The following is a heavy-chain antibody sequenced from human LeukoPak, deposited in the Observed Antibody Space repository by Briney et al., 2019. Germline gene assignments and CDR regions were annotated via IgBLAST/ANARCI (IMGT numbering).Heavy chain of an antibody. D-gene: IGHD1-14*01. CDR1: GFTFTSYE. Sequence: GRSLRLSCAASGFTFTSYEMNWVRQAPGKGLEWVSYISSSGSTIYYADSVKGRFTISRDNAKNSLYLQMNSLRAEDTALYYCAREERDTGDYWGQGTLVTVSS. CDR3: AREERDTGDY. J-gene: IGHJ4*02. CDR2: ISSSGSTI. V-gene: IGHV3-48*03.